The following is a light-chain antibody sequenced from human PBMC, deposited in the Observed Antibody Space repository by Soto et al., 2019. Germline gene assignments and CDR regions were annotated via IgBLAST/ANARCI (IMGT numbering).Light chain of an antibody. J-gene: IGKJ4*01. CDR2: GAS. CDR3: QQYGSSVRT. CDR1: QGFSSNY. V-gene: IGKV3-20*01. Sequence: EIVLTQAPGTLSLSPGERATLSCRASQGFSSNYLAWYQQKHGQAPRLLIYGASRSATGIPDRFSGSGSGTDFTLTISRLEPEDFAIYYCQQYGSSVRTFGGGSKVEIK.